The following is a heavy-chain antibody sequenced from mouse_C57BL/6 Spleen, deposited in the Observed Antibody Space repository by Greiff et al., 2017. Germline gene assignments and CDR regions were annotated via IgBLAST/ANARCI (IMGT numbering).Heavy chain of an antibody. V-gene: IGHV1-26*01. CDR3: SRRHIYDYDVAYWYFEV. CDR2: INPNNGGT. J-gene: IGHJ1*03. Sequence: VQLQQSGPELVKPGASVKISCKASGYTFTDYYMNWVKQSHGKSLEWIGDINPNNGGTSYNQKFKGKATLTVDKSSSTAYLELRRLTSEDSAVYYCSRRHIYDYDVAYWYFEVWGTGTTVTVSS. D-gene: IGHD2-4*01. CDR1: GYTFTDYY.